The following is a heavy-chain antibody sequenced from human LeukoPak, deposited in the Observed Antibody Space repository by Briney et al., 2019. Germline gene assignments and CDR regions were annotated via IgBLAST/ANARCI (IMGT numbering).Heavy chain of an antibody. Sequence: GGSLRLSCAASGFTFSNYAMTWVRQAPGKGLEWVSGISGSGGNTYYADSVRGRFTISRDNSKDTLYLQMNSLRADDTAVYHCAELYRFEFDWLQKYNWFDPWGQGTLVTVSS. CDR3: AELYRFEFDWLQKYNWFDP. CDR2: ISGSGGNT. V-gene: IGHV3-23*01. CDR1: GFTFSNYA. J-gene: IGHJ5*02. D-gene: IGHD3-9*01.